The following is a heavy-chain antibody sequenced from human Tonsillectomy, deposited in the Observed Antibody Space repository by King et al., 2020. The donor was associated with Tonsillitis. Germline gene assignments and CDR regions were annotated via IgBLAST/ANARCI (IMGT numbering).Heavy chain of an antibody. D-gene: IGHD3-10*01. V-gene: IGHV4-30-2*01. J-gene: IGHJ4*02. CDR3: ARGIIMVRGDYFDY. CDR2: IYHSGST. CDR1: GGSISSGNYS. Sequence: QLQESGSGLVKPSQTLSLTCAVSGGSISSGNYSWSWIRQPPGKGLEWIGYIYHSGSTYYNPSLKSRVTISVDRSKNQFSLKLSSVTAADTAVYYCARGIIMVRGDYFDYWGQGTLVTVSS.